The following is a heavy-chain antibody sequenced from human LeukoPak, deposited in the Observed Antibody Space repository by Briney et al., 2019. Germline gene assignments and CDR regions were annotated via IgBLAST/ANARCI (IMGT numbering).Heavy chain of an antibody. V-gene: IGHV3-30*18. CDR3: AKDSKAGYISGWFVKDY. J-gene: IGHJ4*02. CDR2: VSYDGSNK. CDR1: GFTFSSYG. D-gene: IGHD6-19*01. Sequence: GGSLRLSCAASGFTFSSYGMHWVRQAPGKGLEWVAVVSYDGSNKYYADSVKGRFTISRDTSKNTLYLQMNSLRAEDTAVYYCAKDSKAGYISGWFVKDYWGQGTLVTVSS.